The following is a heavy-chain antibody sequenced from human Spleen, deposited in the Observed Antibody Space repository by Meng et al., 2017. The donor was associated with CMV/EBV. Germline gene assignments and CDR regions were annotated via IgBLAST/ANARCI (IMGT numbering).Heavy chain of an antibody. J-gene: IGHJ4*02. Sequence: GRLVEFGGGVVQPGRSLRLSLAASGFTFSSYAMHWVRQAPGKGLEWVAVISYDGSNKYYADSVKGRFTISRDNSKNTLYLQMNSLRAEDTAVYYCARDSGTPKLELYFDYWGQGTLVTVSS. CDR1: GFTFSSYA. D-gene: IGHD1-7*01. V-gene: IGHV3-30-3*01. CDR2: ISYDGSNK. CDR3: ARDSGTPKLELYFDY.